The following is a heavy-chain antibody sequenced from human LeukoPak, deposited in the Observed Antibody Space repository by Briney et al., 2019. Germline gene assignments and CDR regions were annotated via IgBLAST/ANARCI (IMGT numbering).Heavy chain of an antibody. D-gene: IGHD3-10*01. CDR3: ARGPGALLR. J-gene: IGHJ4*02. Sequence: SQTLSLTCVISGDSVSSNSAAWNWIRQSPSRGLEWLGRTYYRSKWYSYSAVSVKSRIIVNPDTSKNQFSLQLNSVTPEDTAVYYCARGPGALLRWGQGILVTVSS. CDR1: GDSVSSNSAA. CDR2: TYYRSKWYS. V-gene: IGHV6-1*01.